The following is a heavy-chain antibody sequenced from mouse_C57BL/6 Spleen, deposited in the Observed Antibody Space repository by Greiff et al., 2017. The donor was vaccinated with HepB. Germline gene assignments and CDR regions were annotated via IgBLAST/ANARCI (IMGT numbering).Heavy chain of an antibody. V-gene: IGHV3-6*01. D-gene: IGHD2-1*01. CDR1: GYSITSGYY. J-gene: IGHJ4*01. CDR2: ISYDGSN. Sequence: EVQLQQSGPGLVKPSQSLSLTCSVTGYSITSGYYWNWIRQFPGNKLEWMGYISYDGSNNYNPSLKNRISITRDTSKNQFFLKLNSVTTEYTATYYCARGGNHYAMDYWGQGTSVTVSS. CDR3: ARGGNHYAMDY.